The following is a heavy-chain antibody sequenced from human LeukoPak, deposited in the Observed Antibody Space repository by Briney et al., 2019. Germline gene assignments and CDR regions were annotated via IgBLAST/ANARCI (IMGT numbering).Heavy chain of an antibody. Sequence: GESLKISCKGSGYSFTSYWIGWVRQMPGKGLECMGMIYPYDSETRYSPSFQGQVTISADKSINTAYLQWRSLKASDTAIYYCARIAVAATPSYFDYWGQGALVTASS. D-gene: IGHD2-15*01. J-gene: IGHJ4*02. V-gene: IGHV5-51*01. CDR2: IYPYDSET. CDR3: ARIAVAATPSYFDY. CDR1: GYSFTSYW.